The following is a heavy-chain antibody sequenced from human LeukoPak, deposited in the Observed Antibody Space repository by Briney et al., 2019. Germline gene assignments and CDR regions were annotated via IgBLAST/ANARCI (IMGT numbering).Heavy chain of an antibody. CDR1: GFTFSSYG. D-gene: IGHD6-13*01. CDR3: ARDSDHSRSWSPLYYFDS. Sequence: PGRSLRLSCAASGFTFSSYGMHWVRHAPGKGLEWVAVIWYDGSNKYYVHSLKGPFTISTDNSKKTLYLQMNSLRAEDTAVYCCARDSDHSRSWSPLYYFDSWGQGTLVTVSS. J-gene: IGHJ4*02. V-gene: IGHV3-33*01. CDR2: IWYDGSNK.